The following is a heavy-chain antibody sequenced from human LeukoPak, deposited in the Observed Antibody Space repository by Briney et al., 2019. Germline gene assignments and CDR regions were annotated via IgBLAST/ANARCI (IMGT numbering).Heavy chain of an antibody. CDR3: AKAFSSSWYGFDY. CDR2: ISGSCSAT. Sequence: GGSLRLSCAASGFTFTNYAMTGVRQAPGKGVEWVSGISGSCSATYYPYSVNGPFTISRHNSQNTLYLQMNSLRPEDTAIYYCAKAFSSSWYGFDYWGQGTLVTVSS. J-gene: IGHJ4*02. D-gene: IGHD6-13*01. V-gene: IGHV3-23*01. CDR1: GFTFTNYA.